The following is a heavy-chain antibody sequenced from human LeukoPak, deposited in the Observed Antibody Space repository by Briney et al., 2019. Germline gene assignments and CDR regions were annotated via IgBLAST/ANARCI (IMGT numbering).Heavy chain of an antibody. CDR2: ISPYNRQT. D-gene: IGHD3/OR15-3a*01. CDR1: GYDFGNYA. V-gene: IGHV1-18*01. Sequence: GASVKVSCKASGYDFGNYAITWVRQAPGQGLEWMGWISPYNRQTNYAQSLQGRITMTIDTSTSTAYMELTSLRSDDTAVYYCARVWDYSPWGRFDDWGQGTRVTVSS. CDR3: ARVWDYSPWGRFDD. J-gene: IGHJ4*02.